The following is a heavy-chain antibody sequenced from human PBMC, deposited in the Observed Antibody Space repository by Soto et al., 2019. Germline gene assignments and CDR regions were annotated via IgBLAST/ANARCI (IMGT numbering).Heavy chain of an antibody. CDR3: ARWNWQQLAFDY. Sequence: PGGSPRPSCAASGFTFSSSDMHWVRQATGKGLEWASGIGSAGDPYYAGSVKGRFTISRENAKNSLYLQMNSLRAGDTAVYYCARWNWQQLAFDYWGQGTLVTVSS. CDR1: GFTFSSSD. D-gene: IGHD6-13*01. V-gene: IGHV3-13*05. CDR2: IGSAGDP. J-gene: IGHJ4*02.